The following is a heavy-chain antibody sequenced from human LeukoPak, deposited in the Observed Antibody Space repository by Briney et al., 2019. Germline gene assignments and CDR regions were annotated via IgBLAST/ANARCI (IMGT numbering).Heavy chain of an antibody. CDR1: GGSFSGYC. Sequence: TSETLSLTCAVYGGSFSGYCWSWIRQPPGKGLEWIGEINHSGSTNYNPSLKSRVTISVDTSKNQFSLKLSSVTAADTAVYYCARGPTAGALDYWGQGTLVTVSS. CDR3: ARGPTAGALDY. D-gene: IGHD1-1*01. V-gene: IGHV4-34*01. J-gene: IGHJ4*02. CDR2: INHSGST.